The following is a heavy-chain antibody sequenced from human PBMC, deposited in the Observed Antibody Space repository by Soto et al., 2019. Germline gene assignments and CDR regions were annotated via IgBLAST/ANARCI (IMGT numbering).Heavy chain of an antibody. J-gene: IGHJ4*02. Sequence: QVQLVESGGGVVQPGRSLRLSCAASGFTFNRYGMHWVRQAPGKGLEWVAVIWFDGSNRDCADSVKGRFTISRDNSKNTLYLQMNSLRAEDTAVYYCARDVFSQGSYYFDYWGQGTLVTVSS. V-gene: IGHV3-33*01. CDR2: IWFDGSNR. CDR1: GFTFNRYG. CDR3: ARDVFSQGSYYFDY.